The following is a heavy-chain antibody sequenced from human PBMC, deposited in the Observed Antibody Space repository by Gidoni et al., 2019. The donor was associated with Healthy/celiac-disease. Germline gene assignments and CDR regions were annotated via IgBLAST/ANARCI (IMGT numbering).Heavy chain of an antibody. CDR2: IKPNSGGT. Sequence: QVQLVQSGAEVKKPGASVQVSCKASGYTFTGYYMHWVRQAPGQGLEWMGWIKPNSGGTNYAQKFQGRVTMTRDTSISTAYMELSKLRSDDTAVYYWAREYYYGAGSMPDEDVWGQGTTVTVSS. D-gene: IGHD3-10*01. CDR3: AREYYYGAGSMPDEDV. CDR1: GYTFTGYY. V-gene: IGHV1-2*02. J-gene: IGHJ6*02.